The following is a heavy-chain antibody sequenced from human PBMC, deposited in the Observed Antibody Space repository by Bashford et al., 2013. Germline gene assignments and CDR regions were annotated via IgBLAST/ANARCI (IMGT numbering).Heavy chain of an antibody. V-gene: IGHV4-4*07. CDR1: GGSISSYY. Sequence: SSETLSLTCTVSGGSISSYYWSWIRQPPGRDWSGLGVSIPWEHQLQPSLKSRVTMSVDTSKNQFSLKLSSVTAADTAVYYCARDRVYDFWSGYSDQYYGMDVWGQGTTVTVSS. CDR3: ARDRVYDFWSGYSDQYYGMDV. D-gene: IGHD3-3*01. J-gene: IGHJ6*02. CDR2: SIPWEH.